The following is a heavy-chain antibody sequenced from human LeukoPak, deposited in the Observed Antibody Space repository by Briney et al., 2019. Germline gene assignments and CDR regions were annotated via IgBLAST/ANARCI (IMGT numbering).Heavy chain of an antibody. Sequence: KPSETLSLTCTVSGGSISSSSYYWGWIRQPPGKGLEWIGSIYYSGSTYYNPSLKSRVTISVDTSKNQFSLKLSSVTAADTAVYYCARVSAPGIGDFGYWGQGTLVTVSS. V-gene: IGHV4-39*07. CDR1: GGSISSSSYY. CDR2: IYYSGST. J-gene: IGHJ4*02. CDR3: ARVSAPGIGDFGY. D-gene: IGHD3-10*01.